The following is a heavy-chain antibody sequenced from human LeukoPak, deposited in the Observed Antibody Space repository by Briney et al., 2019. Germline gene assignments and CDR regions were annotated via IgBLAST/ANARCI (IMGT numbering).Heavy chain of an antibody. CDR3: TTLFDYGDQFDY. CDR2: IRSKANSYAT. Sequence: PGGSLKLSCAASGFTFSSSAMHWVRQASGKGLEWVGRIRSKANSYATAYAASVKGRFTISRDDSKNTAYLQMNSLKTEDTAVYYCTTLFDYGDQFDYWGQGTLVTVSS. D-gene: IGHD4-17*01. V-gene: IGHV3-73*01. CDR1: GFTFSSSA. J-gene: IGHJ4*02.